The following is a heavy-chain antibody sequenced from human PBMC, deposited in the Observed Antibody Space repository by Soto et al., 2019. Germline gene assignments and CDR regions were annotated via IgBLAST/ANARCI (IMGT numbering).Heavy chain of an antibody. CDR2: IFYLGSS. CDR1: GDSIISSDFC. J-gene: IGHJ5*02. Sequence: SETLSLTCTVSGDSIISSDFCWGWVRQPPGKGLEWIGSIFYLGSSYYNPSLKSRVTMSVDTSKNQFSLRLRSVTAADTALYFCARHSLALRKNNWFDPWGQGIMVTVSS. D-gene: IGHD3-3*02. V-gene: IGHV4-39*01. CDR3: ARHSLALRKNNWFDP.